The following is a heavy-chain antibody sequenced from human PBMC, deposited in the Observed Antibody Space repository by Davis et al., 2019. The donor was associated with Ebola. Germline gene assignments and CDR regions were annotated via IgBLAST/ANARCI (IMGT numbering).Heavy chain of an antibody. V-gene: IGHV4-39*01. CDR2: IYYSGST. CDR1: GDSVSSDNSY. CDR3: ARLLATVNHYFDY. Sequence: MPSETLSLTCTVSGDSVSSDNSYWSWIRQPPGKGLEWIGSIYYSGSTYYNPSLKSRVTISVDTSKNQFSLKLSSVTAADTAVYYCARLLATVNHYFDYWGQGTLVTVSS. D-gene: IGHD4-17*01. J-gene: IGHJ4*02.